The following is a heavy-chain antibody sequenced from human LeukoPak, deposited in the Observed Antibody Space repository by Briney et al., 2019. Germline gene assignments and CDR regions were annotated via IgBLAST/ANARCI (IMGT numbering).Heavy chain of an antibody. Sequence: GGSLRLSCAASGFTFSSYSMNWVRQAPGKGLEWVSSTSSSSSYIYYADSVKGRFTISRDNAKNSLYLQMNSLRAEDTAVYYCARARHEYSYDIDYWGQGTLVTVSS. CDR3: ARARHEYSYDIDY. CDR1: GFTFSSYS. CDR2: TSSSSSYI. J-gene: IGHJ4*02. D-gene: IGHD5-18*01. V-gene: IGHV3-21*01.